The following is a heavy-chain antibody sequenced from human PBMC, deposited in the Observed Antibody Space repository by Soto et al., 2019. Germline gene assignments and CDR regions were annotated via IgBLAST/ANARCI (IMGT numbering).Heavy chain of an antibody. CDR3: ARHPITMIVVVPYYFDY. J-gene: IGHJ4*02. CDR2: IYYSGST. CDR1: GGCSSSSSNY. Sequence: SNALSGKCVDPGGCSSSSSNYWGWIRQPPGKGLEWIGSIYYSGSTYYNPSLKSRVTISVDTSKNQFSLKLSSVTAADTAVYYCARHPITMIVVVPYYFDYWGQGTLVPVSS. D-gene: IGHD3-22*01. V-gene: IGHV4-39*01.